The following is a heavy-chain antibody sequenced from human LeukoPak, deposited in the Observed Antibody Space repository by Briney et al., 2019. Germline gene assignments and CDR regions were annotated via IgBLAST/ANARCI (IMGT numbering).Heavy chain of an antibody. Sequence: GGSLRLSSAASGFTFSSYSMNWVRQAPGKGLEWVSSISSSSSYIYYADSVKGRFTISRDNAKNSLYLQMNSLRAEDTAVYYCARRREWEPPDYWGQGTLVTVSS. V-gene: IGHV3-21*01. J-gene: IGHJ4*02. CDR2: ISSSSSYI. CDR3: ARRREWEPPDY. D-gene: IGHD1-26*01. CDR1: GFTFSSYS.